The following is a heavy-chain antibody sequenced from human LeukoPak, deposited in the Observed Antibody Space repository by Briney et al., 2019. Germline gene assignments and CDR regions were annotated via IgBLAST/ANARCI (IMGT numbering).Heavy chain of an antibody. J-gene: IGHJ2*01. Sequence: GGSLRLSCAASGFTFSDYWMTWVRQAPGKGLEWVANIKEDGSEKYYVDSVKGRFTISRDNAEDSLYLQMNNLRADDTAVYYCARDPYEFFYGAFDLWGRGTLVTVSS. CDR2: IKEDGSEK. V-gene: IGHV3-7*03. CDR3: ARDPYEFFYGAFDL. CDR1: GFTFSDYW. D-gene: IGHD3-3*01.